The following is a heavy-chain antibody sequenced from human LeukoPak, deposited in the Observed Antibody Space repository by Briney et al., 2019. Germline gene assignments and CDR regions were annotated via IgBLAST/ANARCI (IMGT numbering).Heavy chain of an antibody. CDR2: IYTSGST. Sequence: SATLSLTCTVTGGSISSYYWSWIRQPPGKGLEWIGYIYTSGSTNYNPSLKSRVTISVDTSKNQFSLKLSSVTAADTAVYYCARLAMVRGDYAFDIWGQGTMVTVSS. V-gene: IGHV4-4*09. J-gene: IGHJ3*02. D-gene: IGHD3-10*01. CDR1: GGSISSYY. CDR3: ARLAMVRGDYAFDI.